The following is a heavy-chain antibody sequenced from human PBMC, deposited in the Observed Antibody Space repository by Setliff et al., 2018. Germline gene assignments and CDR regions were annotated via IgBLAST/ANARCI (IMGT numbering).Heavy chain of an antibody. CDR1: GGSFSGYY. V-gene: IGHV4-34*01. CDR3: ARGGRISYRPSSSWYILDY. CDR2: INHSGST. J-gene: IGHJ4*02. D-gene: IGHD6-13*01. Sequence: KPSETLSLTCAVYGGSFSGYYWSWIRQPPGKGLEWIGEINHSGSTNYNPSLKSRVTISVDTSKNQFSLKLSSVTAADTAVYYCARGGRISYRPSSSWYILDYWGQGTLV.